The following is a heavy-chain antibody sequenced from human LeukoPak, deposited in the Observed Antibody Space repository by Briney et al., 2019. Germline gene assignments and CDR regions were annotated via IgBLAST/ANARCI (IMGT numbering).Heavy chain of an antibody. CDR2: ISGSGGST. J-gene: IGHJ4*02. CDR1: GFTFSSYA. D-gene: IGHD2-2*01. CDR3: AKGSYCSSTSCYEY. Sequence: GGSLRLSCAASGFTFSSYAMSWVRQAPGKGLEWVSAISGSGGSTYYADSVKGRFTISRDNSKNTLYLQMNSPRAEDTAVYYCAKGSYCSSTSCYEYWGQGTLVTVSS. V-gene: IGHV3-23*01.